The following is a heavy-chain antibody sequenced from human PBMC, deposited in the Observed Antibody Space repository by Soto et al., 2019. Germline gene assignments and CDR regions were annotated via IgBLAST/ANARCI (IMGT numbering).Heavy chain of an antibody. J-gene: IGHJ6*02. CDR2: INAGNGDT. CDR3: ARGYQLKWYYYGMDV. D-gene: IGHD2-2*01. CDR1: GYTVTTYA. Sequence: QVQLVQSGAEVKKPGASVKVSCKASGYTVTTYALHWVRQAPGQRLEWMGWINAGNGDTNYSQKFQGRVTFTRDTSASTAYMELSSLRSEDTAVYYCARGYQLKWYYYGMDVWGQGTSVTVSS. V-gene: IGHV1-3*01.